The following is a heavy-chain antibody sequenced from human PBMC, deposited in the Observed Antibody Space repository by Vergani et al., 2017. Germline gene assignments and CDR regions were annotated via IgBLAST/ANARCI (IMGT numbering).Heavy chain of an antibody. D-gene: IGHD3-9*01. CDR1: GYTFTGYY. CDR2: INPNSGGT. V-gene: IGHV1-2*02. J-gene: IGHJ4*02. CDR3: ARDYAYVDWYGKGSNGYYFDY. Sequence: QVQLVQSGAEVKKPGASVKVSCKASGYTFTGYYMHWVRQPPGQGLEWMGWINPNSGGTNYAQKFQGRVTMTRDTSISTAYMELSRLRSDDTAVYYCARDYAYVDWYGKGSNGYYFDYWDQGTLVTVSS.